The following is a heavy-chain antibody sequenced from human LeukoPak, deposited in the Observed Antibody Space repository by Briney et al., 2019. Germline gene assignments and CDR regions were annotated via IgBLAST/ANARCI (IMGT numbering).Heavy chain of an antibody. CDR3: AKTAAVYYYMDV. Sequence: GRSLRLSCAASGFTFSSYAMHWVRQAPGKGLEWVSAISGSGGSTYYADSVKGRFTISRDNSKNTLYLQMNSLRAEDTAVYYCAKTAAVYYYMDVWGKGTTVTVSS. CDR1: GFTFSSYA. CDR2: ISGSGGST. D-gene: IGHD6-13*01. J-gene: IGHJ6*03. V-gene: IGHV3-23*01.